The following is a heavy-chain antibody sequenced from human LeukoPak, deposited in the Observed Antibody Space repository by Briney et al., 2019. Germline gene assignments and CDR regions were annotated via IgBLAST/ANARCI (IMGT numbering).Heavy chain of an antibody. Sequence: GASVKVSCKASGGTFSSYAISWVRQAPGQGLEWMGRIIPIFGTANYAQKFQGRVTITTDESTSTAYMELSSLRSEDTAVYYCARYSYYDSSGPSFDYWGQGTLVTVSS. CDR1: GGTFSSYA. J-gene: IGHJ4*02. V-gene: IGHV1-69*05. CDR3: ARYSYYDSSGPSFDY. D-gene: IGHD3-22*01. CDR2: IIPIFGTA.